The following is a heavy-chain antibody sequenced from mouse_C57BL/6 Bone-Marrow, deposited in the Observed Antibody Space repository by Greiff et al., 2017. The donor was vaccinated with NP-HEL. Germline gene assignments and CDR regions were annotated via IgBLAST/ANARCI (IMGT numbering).Heavy chain of an antibody. CDR2: IWRGGSK. Sequence: VQLQQSGPGLVQPSQSLSITCTVSGFSLTSYGVHWVRQSPGKGLEWLGVIWRGGSKDYTAAIMSRLSITTDNSKSQVFFKMNSLQADDTAIYYCVPFYGSRYYFDYWGQGTTLTVSS. J-gene: IGHJ2*01. CDR3: VPFYGSRYYFDY. CDR1: GFSLTSYG. V-gene: IGHV2-5*01. D-gene: IGHD1-1*01.